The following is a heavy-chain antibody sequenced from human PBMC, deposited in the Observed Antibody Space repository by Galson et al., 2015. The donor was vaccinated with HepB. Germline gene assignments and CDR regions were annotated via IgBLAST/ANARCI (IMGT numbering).Heavy chain of an antibody. CDR2: ISVRNGDT. Sequence: SVTVSCKASGYRFASHGISWVRQAPGQGLEWMGWISVRNGDTNYAQKVEDRILMTIDTSTNTVYMELRSLTSDDTAVYYCAREGVYADYVGFAQYFGVDVWGQGTTVIVSS. CDR1: GYRFASHG. V-gene: IGHV1-18*04. D-gene: IGHD4-17*01. J-gene: IGHJ6*02. CDR3: AREGVYADYVGFAQYFGVDV.